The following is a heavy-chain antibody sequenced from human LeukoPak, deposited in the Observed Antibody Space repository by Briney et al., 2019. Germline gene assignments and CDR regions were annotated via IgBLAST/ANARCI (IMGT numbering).Heavy chain of an antibody. J-gene: IGHJ6*03. CDR1: GGSFSGYY. Sequence: PSETLSLTCAVYGGSFSGYYWSWIRQPPGKGLEWIGEINHSGSTNYNPSLKSRVTISVDTSKNQFSLKLSSVTAADTAVYYCASCESRYYDFWSGYQNLYYYYMDVWGKGTTVTVSS. CDR2: INHSGST. CDR3: ASCESRYYDFWSGYQNLYYYYMDV. V-gene: IGHV4-34*01. D-gene: IGHD3-3*01.